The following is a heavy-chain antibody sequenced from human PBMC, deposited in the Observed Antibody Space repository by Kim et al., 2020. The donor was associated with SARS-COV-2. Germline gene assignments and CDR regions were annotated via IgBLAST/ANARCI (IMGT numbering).Heavy chain of an antibody. D-gene: IGHD6-13*01. Sequence: YYADSVKGRFTISRDNAKNSLYLQMTSLRAEDTAVYYCARLCSSWDHFDYWGQGTLVTVSS. J-gene: IGHJ4*02. CDR3: ARLCSSWDHFDY. V-gene: IGHV3-21*01.